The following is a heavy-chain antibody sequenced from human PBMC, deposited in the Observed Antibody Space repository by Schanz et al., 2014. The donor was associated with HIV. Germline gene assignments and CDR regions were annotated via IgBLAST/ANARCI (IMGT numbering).Heavy chain of an antibody. CDR2: IWYDGSNK. D-gene: IGHD1-20*01. V-gene: IGHV3-33*01. CDR1: GFTFSSYG. J-gene: IGHJ6*02. CDR3: ARGEAITYYYHYYGMDV. Sequence: VQLVESGGGLVKPGRSLRLSCAASGFTFSSYGMHWVRQAPGKGLEWVAVIWYDGSNKYYADSVKGRFTISRDNSKKTLYLQMNSLRAEDTAVYYCARGEAITYYYHYYGMDVWGQGTTVTVSS.